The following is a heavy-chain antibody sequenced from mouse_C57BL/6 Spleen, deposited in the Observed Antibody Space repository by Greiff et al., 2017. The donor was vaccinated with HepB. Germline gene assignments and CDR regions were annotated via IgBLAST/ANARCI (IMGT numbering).Heavy chain of an antibody. D-gene: IGHD2-5*01. CDR3: ARSGDYSNYLDY. J-gene: IGHJ2*01. CDR1: GYAFSSYW. CDR2: IYPGDGDT. Sequence: VQLQQSGAELVKPGASVKISCKASGYAFSSYWMNWVKQRPGKGLEWIGQIYPGDGDTNYNGKFKGKATLTADKSSSTAYMQLSSLTSEDSAVYFCARSGDYSNYLDYWGQGTTLTVSS. V-gene: IGHV1-80*01.